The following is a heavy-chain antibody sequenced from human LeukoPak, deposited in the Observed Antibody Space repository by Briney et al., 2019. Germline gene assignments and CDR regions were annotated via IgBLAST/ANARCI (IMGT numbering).Heavy chain of an antibody. J-gene: IGHJ4*02. Sequence: SVKVSCKASGGTFSSYAISWVRQAPGQGLEWMGGIIPIFGTANYAQKFQGRVTITADESTCTAYMELSSLRSEDTAVYYCARGRRGNYGSATDRFDYWGQGTLVTVSS. D-gene: IGHD3-10*01. CDR1: GGTFSSYA. CDR3: ARGRRGNYGSATDRFDY. V-gene: IGHV1-69*13. CDR2: IIPIFGTA.